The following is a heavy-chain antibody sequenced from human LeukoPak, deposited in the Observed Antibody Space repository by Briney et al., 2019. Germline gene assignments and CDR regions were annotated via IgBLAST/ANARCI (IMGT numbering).Heavy chain of an antibody. D-gene: IGHD6-13*01. CDR2: IYTSGST. V-gene: IGHV4-4*07. CDR3: ARLVPVGIAAAGSERDSFDY. Sequence: SETLSLTCTVSGCSISSYYWSWILQPAGKGLEWIGRIYTSGSTNYNPSLKSRVTMSVDTSKNQFSLKLSSVTAADTAVYYCARLVPVGIAAAGSERDSFDYWGQGTLVTVSS. CDR1: GCSISSYY. J-gene: IGHJ4*02.